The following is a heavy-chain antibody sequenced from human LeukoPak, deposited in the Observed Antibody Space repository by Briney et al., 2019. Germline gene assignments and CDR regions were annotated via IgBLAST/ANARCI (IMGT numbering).Heavy chain of an antibody. CDR1: GFTFTSSA. J-gene: IGHJ3*02. Sequence: SVKVSCKASGFTFTSSAVQWVRQARGQRLEWIGWIVVGSGNTNHAQKFQERVTITRDMSTSTAYMELSSLRSEDTAVYYCAALPINMRLVVYAFDIWGQGTMVTVSS. CDR3: AALPINMRLVVYAFDI. D-gene: IGHD2-8*02. V-gene: IGHV1-58*01. CDR2: IVVGSGNT.